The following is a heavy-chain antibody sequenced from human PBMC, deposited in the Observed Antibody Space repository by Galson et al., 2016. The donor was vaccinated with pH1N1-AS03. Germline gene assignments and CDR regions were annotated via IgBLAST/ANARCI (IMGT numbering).Heavy chain of an antibody. CDR3: ARDPRGPCSSATCATTYYFGMDV. D-gene: IGHD2/OR15-2a*01. J-gene: IGHJ6*02. CDR1: GYIFTGFY. Sequence: SCKASGYIFTGFYVHWVRQAPGQGLEWMGWINPNNGVTNYAQKFQAWVTMTGDTSISTAYLELYGLKSDDTAVYYCARDPRGPCSSATCATTYYFGMDVWGQGTTVIVS. V-gene: IGHV1-2*04. CDR2: INPNNGVT.